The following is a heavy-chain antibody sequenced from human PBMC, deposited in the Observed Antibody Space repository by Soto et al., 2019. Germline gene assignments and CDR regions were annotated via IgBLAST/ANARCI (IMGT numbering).Heavy chain of an antibody. Sequence: SETLSLTCTVSGGSISSYYWSWIRKPPGKGLEWIGYIYYSGSTNYNPSLKSRDTISVDTSKNQFSLKLSSVTAADTAVYYCARLVVVPAASYYFDYWGQGTLVTVSS. CDR3: ARLVVVPAASYYFDY. CDR1: GGSISSYY. CDR2: IYYSGST. D-gene: IGHD2-2*01. J-gene: IGHJ4*02. V-gene: IGHV4-59*08.